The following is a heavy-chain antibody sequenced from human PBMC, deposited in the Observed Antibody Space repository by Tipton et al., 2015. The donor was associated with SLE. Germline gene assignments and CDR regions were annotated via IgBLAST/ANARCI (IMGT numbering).Heavy chain of an antibody. Sequence: TLSLTCAVYGGSFSGYYWSWIRQPPGKGLEWIGEINHSGSTNYNPSLESRVTISVDTSKNQFSLKLSTVTAADTSLYYCARGRPSDYIWVYIGWVFDYWVQGTLGTVSS. D-gene: IGHD3-16*01. CDR2: INHSGST. V-gene: IGHV4-34*01. CDR3: ARGRPSDYIWVYIGWVFDY. J-gene: IGHJ4*02. CDR1: GGSFSGYY.